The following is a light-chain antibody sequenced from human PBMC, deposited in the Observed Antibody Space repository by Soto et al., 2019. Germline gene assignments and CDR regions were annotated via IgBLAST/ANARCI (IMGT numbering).Light chain of an antibody. CDR1: QSVSSSY. CDR3: QQYGSSPPN. J-gene: IGKJ5*01. Sequence: EIVLTQSPGTLSLSPGERATLSCRASQSVSSSYLAWYQRKPGQAPRLLIYGASSRATGIPDRFSGSGSGTEFTLTINRLEPEDCAVYYCQQYGSSPPNFGQGTRLEIK. V-gene: IGKV3-20*01. CDR2: GAS.